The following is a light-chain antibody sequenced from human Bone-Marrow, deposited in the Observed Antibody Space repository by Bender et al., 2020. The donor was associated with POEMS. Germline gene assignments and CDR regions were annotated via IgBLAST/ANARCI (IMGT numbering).Light chain of an antibody. CDR3: TSYTSRSTVI. Sequence: QSALTQPASVSGSPGQSITISCTGTSSDIGAYHYVSWYQQHPGKVPKLMVYDVSNRPSADSRRFSGSTSGNTASLTTSRLQAEDEADYYCTSYTSRSTVIFGGGTKVTVL. V-gene: IGLV2-14*03. J-gene: IGLJ2*01. CDR1: SSDIGAYHY. CDR2: DVS.